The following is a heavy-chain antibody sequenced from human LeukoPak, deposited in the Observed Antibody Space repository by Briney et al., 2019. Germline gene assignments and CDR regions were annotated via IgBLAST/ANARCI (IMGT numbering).Heavy chain of an antibody. CDR1: GLTFSSYA. Sequence: PGGSLRLSCAASGLTFSSYAMHWVRQAPGKGLEWVAVISYDGSNKYYADSVKGRFTISRDNSKNTLYLQMNSLRAEDTAVYYCASPSPVTTPDSVMFYYGMDVWGQGTTVTVSS. D-gene: IGHD4-11*01. V-gene: IGHV3-30-3*01. J-gene: IGHJ6*02. CDR3: ASPSPVTTPDSVMFYYGMDV. CDR2: ISYDGSNK.